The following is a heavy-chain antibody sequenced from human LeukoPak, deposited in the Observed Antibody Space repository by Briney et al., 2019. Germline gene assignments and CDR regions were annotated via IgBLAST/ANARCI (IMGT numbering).Heavy chain of an antibody. D-gene: IGHD3-16*02. CDR1: GYTFTSYG. Sequence: ASVKVSCKASGYTFTSYGISWVRQAPGQGLEWMGWISAYNGNTNYAQKLQGRVTMTTDTSTSTAYMELRSLRSDDTAVYYCARDNGGVIDTPFDYWGQGTLVTVFS. CDR2: ISAYNGNT. V-gene: IGHV1-18*01. J-gene: IGHJ4*02. CDR3: ARDNGGVIDTPFDY.